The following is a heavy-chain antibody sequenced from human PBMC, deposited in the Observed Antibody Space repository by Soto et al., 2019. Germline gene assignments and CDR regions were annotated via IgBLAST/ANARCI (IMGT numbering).Heavy chain of an antibody. D-gene: IGHD6-13*01. Sequence: GGSLRLSCAASGFTFSSYWMSWVRQAPGKGLELVVVIAFDGKDKRYADSVKGRFTISRDNSKNTVYLQMNSLRGEDTAVYYCAKDGAIAAADYFFDYWGQGSLVTVSS. CDR2: IAFDGKDK. CDR1: GFTFSSYW. V-gene: IGHV3-30*18. J-gene: IGHJ4*02. CDR3: AKDGAIAAADYFFDY.